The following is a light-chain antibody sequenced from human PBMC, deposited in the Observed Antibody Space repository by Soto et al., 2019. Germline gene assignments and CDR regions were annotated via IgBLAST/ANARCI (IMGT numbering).Light chain of an antibody. V-gene: IGKV3D-15*01. CDR2: YSS. Sequence: EVMMTQFPDTVSVTPGETVTLSCGASQSVRTNLAWYQQRPGQAPRLLIHYSSTRASDIPARFGGSGSGTNFTLAISSLQSEDFAVYYCQQYAYWPETFGQGTKVEIK. CDR3: QQYAYWPET. CDR1: QSVRTN. J-gene: IGKJ1*01.